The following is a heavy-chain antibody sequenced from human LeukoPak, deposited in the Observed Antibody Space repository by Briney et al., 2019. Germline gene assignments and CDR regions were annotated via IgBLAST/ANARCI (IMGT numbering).Heavy chain of an antibody. CDR2: ISGSGGST. J-gene: IGHJ4*02. D-gene: IGHD6-13*01. Sequence: GESLRLSCAASGFTFSSYAMSWVRQAPGIGLELVSSISGSGGSTYYADSVKGRFTMSRDNSKNTLYLQLNSLRAEDTAVYYCAKGPKQQLVGSRGHYFDYWGQGTLVTVSS. CDR3: AKGPKQQLVGSRGHYFDY. CDR1: GFTFSSYA. V-gene: IGHV3-23*01.